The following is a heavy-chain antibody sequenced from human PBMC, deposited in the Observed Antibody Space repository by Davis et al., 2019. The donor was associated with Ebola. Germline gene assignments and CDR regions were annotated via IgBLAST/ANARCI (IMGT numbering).Heavy chain of an antibody. CDR3: AREDNVVEGFDL. CDR1: GHTFAGYY. J-gene: IGHJ2*01. D-gene: IGHD2-15*01. CDR2: INPNGGGT. Sequence: AASVKVSCKSSGHTFAGYYMHWVRQAPGQGLEWVGRINPNGGGTKYAQKFQGRVTMTRDTSISTAYMELSRLRSDDTVVYYCAREDNVVEGFDLWGRGTLVTVSS. V-gene: IGHV1-2*05.